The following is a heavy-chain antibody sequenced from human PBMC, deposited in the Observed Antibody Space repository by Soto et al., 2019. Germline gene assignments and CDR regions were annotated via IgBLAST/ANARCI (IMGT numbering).Heavy chain of an antibody. CDR1: GDSISSSGYY. D-gene: IGHD5-12*01. J-gene: IGHJ4*02. CDR2: IDYSGST. CDR3: ARNVSVSGFEYYFDQ. Sequence: QLHMQESGPGPVKPSETLSLTCTVSGDSISSSGYYWAWIRQPPGKGLEWLGNIDYSGSTYYNPSLKSRVAFSVYTSKNQFSLKVTSVTAADTAVYYCARNVSVSGFEYYFDQWGQGTLVTVSS. V-gene: IGHV4-39*01.